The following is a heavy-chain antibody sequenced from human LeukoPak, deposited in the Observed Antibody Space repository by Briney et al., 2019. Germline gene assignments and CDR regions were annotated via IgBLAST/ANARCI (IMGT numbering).Heavy chain of an antibody. CDR3: ARDPYYYDGSGYYHPGAFDI. CDR2: ISSSSSYI. J-gene: IGHJ3*02. Sequence: PGGSLRLSCAASGFTFSSYSMNWVRQAPGKGLEWVSSISSSSSYIYYADSVKGRFTISRDNAKNSLYLQMNSLRAEDTAVYYCARDPYYYDGSGYYHPGAFDIWGQGTMVTVSS. V-gene: IGHV3-21*01. D-gene: IGHD3-22*01. CDR1: GFTFSSYS.